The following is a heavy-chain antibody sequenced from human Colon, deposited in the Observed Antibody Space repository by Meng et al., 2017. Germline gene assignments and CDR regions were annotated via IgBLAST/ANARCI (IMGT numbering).Heavy chain of an antibody. V-gene: IGHV4-61*01. CDR2: IYSSGST. J-gene: IGHJ4*02. D-gene: IGHD2-8*01. Sequence: QVQLQESGQGLVRPSETRSLTWTVSGGSVSSGSHYWGWVRQPPGEGLEWIGYIYSSGSTNHNPSLKSRVTISADTSKNQFSLKLNSVTAADTAVYYCARGEVYDFWGQGTLVTVSS. CDR1: GGSVSSGSHY. CDR3: ARGEVYDF.